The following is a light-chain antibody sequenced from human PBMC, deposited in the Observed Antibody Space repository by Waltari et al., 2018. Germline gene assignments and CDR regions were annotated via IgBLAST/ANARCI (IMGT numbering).Light chain of an antibody. V-gene: IGKV4-1*01. Sequence: DLAMTQSPDSLAVSLGARATITCKSSQSILYTPNNKNSFAWYQQKPGQPPKLLIYWASTRESGVPDRFSGSGSGTDFTLTITSLQAEDVAVYYCQQYYGAPYTFGQGTKLEIK. CDR2: WAS. J-gene: IGKJ2*01. CDR1: QSILYTPNNKNS. CDR3: QQYYGAPYT.